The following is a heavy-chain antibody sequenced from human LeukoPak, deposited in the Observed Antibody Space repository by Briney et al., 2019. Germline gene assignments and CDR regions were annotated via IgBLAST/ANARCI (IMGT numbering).Heavy chain of an antibody. Sequence: SETLSLTCTVSGGSISSSSYYWGWIRQPPGKGLEWIGSIYYSGSTYYNPSLKSRVTISVDTSKNQFSLKLSSVTAADTAVYYCARENWSDLLSRAHDYWGQGTLVTVSS. V-gene: IGHV4-39*07. D-gene: IGHD1-1*01. CDR1: GGSISSSSYY. CDR2: IYYSGST. J-gene: IGHJ4*02. CDR3: ARENWSDLLSRAHDY.